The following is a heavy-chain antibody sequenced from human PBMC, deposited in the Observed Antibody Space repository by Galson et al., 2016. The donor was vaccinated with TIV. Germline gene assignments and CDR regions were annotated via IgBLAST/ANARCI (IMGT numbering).Heavy chain of an antibody. D-gene: IGHD1-26*01. CDR2: IYYSGST. CDR1: GGSISNGVYF. V-gene: IGHV4-31*03. J-gene: IGHJ1*01. CDR3: ARWADSGSYYDYFQD. Sequence: LSLTCNVSGGSISNGVYFWSWIRLHPGKGLEWIGNIYYSGSTYYNPSLKSRVTISVDTSQNQFSLILRSVTAADTAVYYCARWADSGSYYDYFQDWGQGTLVTVSS.